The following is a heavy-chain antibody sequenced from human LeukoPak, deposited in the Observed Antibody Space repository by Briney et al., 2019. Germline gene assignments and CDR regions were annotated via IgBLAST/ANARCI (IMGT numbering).Heavy chain of an antibody. CDR1: GFTFSSYG. CDR3: AKDIGSGSYYHFDY. D-gene: IGHD3-10*01. V-gene: IGHV3-30*02. CDR2: IRYDGSNK. Sequence: GGSLRLSCAASGFTFSSYGMHWVRQAPGKGLEWVAFIRYDGSNKYYADSVKGRFTISRDNAKNSLYLQVNSLRPEDTALYYCAKDIGSGSYYHFDYWGQGTLVTVSS. J-gene: IGHJ4*02.